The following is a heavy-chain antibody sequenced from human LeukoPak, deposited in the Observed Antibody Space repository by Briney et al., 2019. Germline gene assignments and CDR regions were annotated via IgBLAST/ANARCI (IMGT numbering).Heavy chain of an antibody. Sequence: ATVKISCKVSGYTFTDYYMHWVRQAPGQGLEWMGWINPNSGGTNYAQKFQGRVTMTRDTSISTAYMELSRLRSDDTAVYYCARSPLRWEADIWGQGTMVTVSS. J-gene: IGHJ3*02. CDR3: ARSPLRWEADI. CDR1: GYTFTDYY. V-gene: IGHV1-2*02. CDR2: INPNSGGT. D-gene: IGHD4-23*01.